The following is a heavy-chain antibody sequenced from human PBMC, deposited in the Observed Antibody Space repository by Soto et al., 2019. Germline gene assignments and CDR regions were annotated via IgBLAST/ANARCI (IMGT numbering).Heavy chain of an antibody. CDR2: IKFDGSIT. CDR1: GFTFSDYW. Sequence: GGALRLSCVACGFTFSDYWMHWVRQAPGKGLVWVSRIKFDGSITSHADSVKGRFTISRDNARNTVHLQMNSLRAEDTGVYYCARGLRNYYGVDVCGQGTTVPAPS. CDR3: ARGLRNYYGVDV. D-gene: IGHD4-17*01. V-gene: IGHV3-74*01. J-gene: IGHJ6*02.